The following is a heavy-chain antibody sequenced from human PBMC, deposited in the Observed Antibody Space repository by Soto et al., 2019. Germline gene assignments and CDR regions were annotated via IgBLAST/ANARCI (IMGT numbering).Heavy chain of an antibody. D-gene: IGHD1-26*01. CDR3: ATLERIVGGTWDY. CDR1: GFTFSDHY. CDR2: IRNRANSHTT. J-gene: IGHJ4*02. Sequence: ESGGGLVQPGGSLRLSCAASGFTFSDHYMDWVRRSPGKGLEWVGRIRNRANSHTTVYAASVKGRFTISRDDSKNSVFLEMNSLKTEDTAVYYCATLERIVGGTWDYWGQGTLVTVSS. V-gene: IGHV3-72*01.